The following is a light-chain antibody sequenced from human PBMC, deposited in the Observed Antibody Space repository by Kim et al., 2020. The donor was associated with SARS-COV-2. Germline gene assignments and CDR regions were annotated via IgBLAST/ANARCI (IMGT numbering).Light chain of an antibody. Sequence: SPVERATLPCRASRSVSSNLAWYQQKPGQAPRLLIYGASTRATGIPARFSGSGSGTEFTLTISSLQSEDFAVYYCQQYNNWPPLTFGGGTKVDIK. J-gene: IGKJ4*01. CDR1: RSVSSN. V-gene: IGKV3-15*01. CDR2: GAS. CDR3: QQYNNWPPLT.